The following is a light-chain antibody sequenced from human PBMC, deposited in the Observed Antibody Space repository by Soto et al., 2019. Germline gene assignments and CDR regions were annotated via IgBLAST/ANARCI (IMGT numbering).Light chain of an antibody. V-gene: IGLV2-14*01. Sequence: QSALTQPASVSGSPGQSITISCTGTSSDVGGYNYVSWYQQHPGKAPKLIIYEVSNRPSGVSNRFSGSKSGNTASLTISGRQAEDEADYYCKSYTSESTGVFGTGTKLTVL. CDR2: EVS. CDR3: KSYTSESTGV. J-gene: IGLJ1*01. CDR1: SSDVGGYNY.